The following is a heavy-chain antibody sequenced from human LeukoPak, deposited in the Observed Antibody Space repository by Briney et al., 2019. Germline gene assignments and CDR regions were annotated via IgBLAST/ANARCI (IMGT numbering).Heavy chain of an antibody. D-gene: IGHD6-13*01. CDR1: GFTFSSYA. CDR2: ISGSGGST. CDR3: AKGSSSWCEADY. J-gene: IGHJ4*02. Sequence: SGGSLRLSCAASGFTFSSYAMSWVRQAPGKGLEWVSAISGSGGSTYYADSVKGRFTISRDNSKNTLYLQMNSLRAEDTAVYYCAKGSSSWCEADYWGQGTLVTVSS. V-gene: IGHV3-23*01.